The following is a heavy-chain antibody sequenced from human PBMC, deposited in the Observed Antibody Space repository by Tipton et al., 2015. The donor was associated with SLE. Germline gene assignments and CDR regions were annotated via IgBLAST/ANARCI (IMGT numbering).Heavy chain of an antibody. CDR2: IYHSEGP. CDR1: GGSIDTSY. V-gene: IGHV4-59*08. CDR3: ARYRLGWLDP. Sequence: TLSLTCTVSGGSIDTSYWSWIRHSPGKGLEWIGYIYHSEGPTYNPSLRRRVNMSLATSKNQFSLKLSSVTAADTAVYYCARYRLGWLDPWGQGTLVTVSS. D-gene: IGHD1-1*01. J-gene: IGHJ5*02.